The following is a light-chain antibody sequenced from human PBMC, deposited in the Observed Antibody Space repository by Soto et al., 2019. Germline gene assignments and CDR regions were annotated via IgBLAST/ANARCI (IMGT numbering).Light chain of an antibody. V-gene: IGKV3D-20*02. J-gene: IGKJ5*01. CDR2: GAS. Sequence: IVLRHSLVTLSLIEGEGARLSCRVSKSVCSSYLAWYQQKPGQAPGLLIYGASSRATGIPDRFSGSGSGTEFTLTICSLQSEDSAGYNCQQRHMWPITFAEGTRLE. CDR1: KSVCSSY. CDR3: QQRHMWPIT.